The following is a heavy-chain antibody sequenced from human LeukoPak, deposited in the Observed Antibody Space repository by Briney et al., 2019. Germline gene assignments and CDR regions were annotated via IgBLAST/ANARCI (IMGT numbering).Heavy chain of an antibody. CDR2: INPNSGGT. J-gene: IGHJ4*02. Sequence: ASVKVSCKASGYTFTGYYMHWVRQAPGQGLEWMGWINPNSGGTNYAQKFQGRVTMTRDTSISTAYMELSRLRSDDTAVYYCAREPTGTWGSMGYFDYWGQGTLVTVSS. CDR1: GYTFTGYY. D-gene: IGHD1-1*01. V-gene: IGHV1-2*02. CDR3: AREPTGTWGSMGYFDY.